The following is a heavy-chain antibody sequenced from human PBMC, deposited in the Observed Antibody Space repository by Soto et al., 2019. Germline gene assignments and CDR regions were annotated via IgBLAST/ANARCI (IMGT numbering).Heavy chain of an antibody. CDR3: ARSGADGFNYVAY. CDR1: GGSISSGGYS. Sequence: SETLSLTCAVSGGSISSGGYSWSWIRQPPEKGLEWIGYMYNSGSTTFNPSFKSRASISVDTSRAQFSLNLRSATDADTAMYYCARSGADGFNYVAYWGRGTLVTVSS. CDR2: MYNSGST. D-gene: IGHD4-17*01. J-gene: IGHJ4*02. V-gene: IGHV4-61*08.